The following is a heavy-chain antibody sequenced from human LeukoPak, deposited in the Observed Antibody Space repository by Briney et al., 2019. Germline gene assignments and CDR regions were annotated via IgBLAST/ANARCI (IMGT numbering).Heavy chain of an antibody. J-gene: IGHJ4*02. CDR2: INSDGSWT. Sequence: GGSLRLSCAASGNYWMHWVRQAPGKGLVWVSHINSDGSWTSYADSVKGRFTISKDNAKNTVYLQMNSLRAEDTAVYYCARARDGYNWDNVFDYWGQGTLVTVSS. V-gene: IGHV3-74*01. D-gene: IGHD5-24*01. CDR1: GNYW. CDR3: ARARDGYNWDNVFDY.